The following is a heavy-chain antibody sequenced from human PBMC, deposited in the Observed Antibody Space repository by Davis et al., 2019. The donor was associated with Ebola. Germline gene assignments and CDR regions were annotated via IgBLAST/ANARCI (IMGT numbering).Heavy chain of an antibody. CDR2: ISYDGSNK. CDR1: GFTFSSYG. V-gene: IGHV3-30*18. Sequence: GESLKISCAASGFTFSSYGMHWVRQAPGKGPEWVAVISYDGSNKYYADSVKGRFTISRDNSKNTLYLQTNSLRAEDTAVYYCAKSYGGNSDGDYWGQGTLVTVSS. CDR3: AKSYGGNSDGDY. J-gene: IGHJ4*02. D-gene: IGHD4-23*01.